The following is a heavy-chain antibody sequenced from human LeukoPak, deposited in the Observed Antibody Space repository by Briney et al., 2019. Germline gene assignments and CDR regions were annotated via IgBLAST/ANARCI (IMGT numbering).Heavy chain of an antibody. CDR3: ARGRGYYDSSGYPWVY. CDR1: GFTFSSYA. Sequence: GGSLRLSCAASGFTFSSYAMHWVRQAPGKGLEWVAVISYDGSNKYYADSVKGRFTISRDNSKNTLYLQMNSLRAEDTAVYYCARGRGYYDSSGYPWVYWGQGTLITVSS. V-gene: IGHV3-30*04. CDR2: ISYDGSNK. D-gene: IGHD3-22*01. J-gene: IGHJ4*02.